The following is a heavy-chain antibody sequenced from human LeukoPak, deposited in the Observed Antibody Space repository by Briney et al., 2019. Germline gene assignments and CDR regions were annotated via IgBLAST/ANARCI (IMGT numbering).Heavy chain of an antibody. CDR1: GGSFSGYY. CDR2: INHSGST. V-gene: IGHV4-34*01. D-gene: IGHD3-22*01. Sequence: SETLSLTCAVYGGSFSGYYWSWIRQPPGKGLEWIGEINHSGSTNYNPSLKSRVTISVDTSKNQFSLKLSSVTAADTAVCYCAREQHQSYDDYFDYWGQGTLVTVSS. J-gene: IGHJ4*02. CDR3: AREQHQSYDDYFDY.